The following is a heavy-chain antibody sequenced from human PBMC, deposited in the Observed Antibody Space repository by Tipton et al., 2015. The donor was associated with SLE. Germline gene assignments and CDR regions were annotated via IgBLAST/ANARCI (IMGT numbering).Heavy chain of an antibody. D-gene: IGHD2-2*01. CDR1: VGFDVTRYY. V-gene: IGHV4-4*07. CDR2: IDPSGRT. Sequence: TLSLTCTVSVGFDVTRYYWTWLRQSAGKGLEWIGGIDPSGRTNYNPSLNSRVTMSVDSSKNQFSLKLNAVTAADTAVYYCARGASLPADLAYWGQGTLVTVSS. J-gene: IGHJ4*02. CDR3: ARGASLPADLAY.